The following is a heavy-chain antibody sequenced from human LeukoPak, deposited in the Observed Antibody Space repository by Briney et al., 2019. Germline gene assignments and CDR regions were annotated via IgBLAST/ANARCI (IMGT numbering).Heavy chain of an antibody. D-gene: IGHD3-10*01. J-gene: IGHJ6*02. CDR2: IWYDGSNK. Sequence: GGSLRLSCAASGFTFSSYGMHWVRQAPGKGLEWVAVIWYDGSNKYYVDSVKGRFTISRDNSKNTLYLQMNSLRAEDTAVYYCAREMVGYYGMDVWGQGTTVTVSS. CDR1: GFTFSSYG. CDR3: AREMVGYYGMDV. V-gene: IGHV3-33*01.